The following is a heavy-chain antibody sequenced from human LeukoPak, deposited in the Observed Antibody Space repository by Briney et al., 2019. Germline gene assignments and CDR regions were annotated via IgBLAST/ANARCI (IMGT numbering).Heavy chain of an antibody. Sequence: GGSLRLSCAASGFTFEDYGMSWVRQAPGKGLEGVSGINWNGGSTGYADSVKGRFTISRDNAKNALYQQMNSLRGEDTALYYCARDGGSLDDYGDYWGQGTLVTVSS. J-gene: IGHJ4*02. CDR3: ARDGGSLDDYGDY. V-gene: IGHV3-20*04. D-gene: IGHD4/OR15-4a*01. CDR2: INWNGGST. CDR1: GFTFEDYG.